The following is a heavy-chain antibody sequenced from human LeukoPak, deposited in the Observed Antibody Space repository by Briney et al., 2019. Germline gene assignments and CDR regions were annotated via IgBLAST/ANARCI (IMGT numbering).Heavy chain of an antibody. J-gene: IGHJ6*02. D-gene: IGHD2-2*01. Sequence: PSETLSLTCAVYGGSFSGYYWSWIRQPPGKGLEWIGEINHSGSTNYNPSLKSRVTISVDTSKNQFSLKLSSVTAADTAVYYCARGHAVPAAMVYYYGMGVWGQGTTVTVSS. CDR1: GGSFSGYY. CDR2: INHSGST. V-gene: IGHV4-34*01. CDR3: ARGHAVPAAMVYYYGMGV.